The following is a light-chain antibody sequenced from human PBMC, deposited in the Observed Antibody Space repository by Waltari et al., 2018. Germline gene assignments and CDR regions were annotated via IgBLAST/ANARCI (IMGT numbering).Light chain of an antibody. CDR3: QQYYSTPNT. Sequence: DIVMTQSPDSLGVSLGERAPINCKSSQGVFHTHNKDYLAWYQQKPGQPPKLLIYWASTREFGVPDRFSGSGSGTYFTLTISSLQAEDVAVYYCQQYYSTPNTFGQGTKLEIK. CDR2: WAS. V-gene: IGKV4-1*01. J-gene: IGKJ2*01. CDR1: QGVFHTHNKDY.